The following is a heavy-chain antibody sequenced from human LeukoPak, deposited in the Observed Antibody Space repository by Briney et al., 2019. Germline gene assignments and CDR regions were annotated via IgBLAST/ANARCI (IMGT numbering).Heavy chain of an antibody. CDR1: GFTFSSYG. D-gene: IGHD6-13*01. CDR3: AKEIAAAANWFDP. J-gene: IGHJ5*02. CDR2: IWYDGSNK. Sequence: GRSLRLSCAASGFTFSSYGMHWVRQAPGKGLEWVAVIWYDGSNKYYADSVKGRFPISRDNSKNTLYLQMNSLRAEDTAVYYCAKEIAAAANWFDPWGPGTLVTVSS. V-gene: IGHV3-33*06.